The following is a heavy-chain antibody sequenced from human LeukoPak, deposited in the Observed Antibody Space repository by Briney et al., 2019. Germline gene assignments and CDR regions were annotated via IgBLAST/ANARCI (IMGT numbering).Heavy chain of an antibody. CDR1: GFTFSSYS. CDR2: ISSSSTI. CDR3: ASVTRYCSGGSCPYYYYYYMDV. V-gene: IGHV3-48*01. J-gene: IGHJ6*03. Sequence: GGSLRLSCAASGFTFSSYSMNWVRQAPGKGLEWVSYISSSSTIYYADSVKGRFTISRDNAKNSLYLQMNSLRAEDTAVYYCASVTRYCSGGSCPYYYYYYMDVWGKGTTVTVSS. D-gene: IGHD2-15*01.